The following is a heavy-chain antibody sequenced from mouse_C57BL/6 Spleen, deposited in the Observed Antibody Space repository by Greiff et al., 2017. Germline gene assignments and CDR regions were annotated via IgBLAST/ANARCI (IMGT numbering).Heavy chain of an antibody. CDR3: AKNNGLYYAMDY. CDR2: IWRGGST. CDR1: GFSFTSYG. Sequence: QVQLKESGPGLVQPSQSLSITCTVSGFSFTSYGVHWVRQSPGKGLEWLGVIWRGGSTDYNAAFMSRLSITKDNSKSQVFFKMNSLQADDTAIYYCAKNNGLYYAMDYWGQGTSVTVSS. V-gene: IGHV2-5*01. D-gene: IGHD1-2*01. J-gene: IGHJ4*01.